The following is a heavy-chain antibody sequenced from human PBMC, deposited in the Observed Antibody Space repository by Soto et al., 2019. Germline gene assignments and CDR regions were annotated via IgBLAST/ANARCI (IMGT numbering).Heavy chain of an antibody. J-gene: IGHJ6*02. CDR2: IKQDGSEK. CDR3: ARDDGDSLYYYYGLDV. CDR1: GFTFSSYW. D-gene: IGHD7-27*01. V-gene: IGHV3-7*03. Sequence: PGGSLRLSCAASGFTFSSYWMSWVRQAPGKGLEWVANIKQDGSEKYYVDSVKGRFTISRDNAKNSLYLQMNSLRAEDTAVYYRARDDGDSLYYYYGLDVWGQGTTVTVSS.